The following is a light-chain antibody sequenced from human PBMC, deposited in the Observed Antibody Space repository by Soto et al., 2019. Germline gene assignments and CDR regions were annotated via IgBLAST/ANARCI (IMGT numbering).Light chain of an antibody. CDR2: SNN. CDR3: AAWDDSLNAWV. J-gene: IGLJ3*02. Sequence: QPVLTQPPSASGTPGQRVTISCSGSSSNIGSNTVSWYQQLPGTAPKLLIYSNNQRPSGVPDRFSGSKSGTSASLAISGLQSEDEADYYCAAWDDSLNAWVFGGGTKLTVL. CDR1: SSNIGSNT. V-gene: IGLV1-44*01.